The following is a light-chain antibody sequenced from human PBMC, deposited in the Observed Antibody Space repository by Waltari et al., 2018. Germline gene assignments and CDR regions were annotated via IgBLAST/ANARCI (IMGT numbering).Light chain of an antibody. J-gene: IGLJ2*01. V-gene: IGLV8-61*01. CDR3: LMYMGSGIWV. CDR1: SGSISSISL. CDR2: KIN. Sequence: QTVVTQEPSLSVSPGGTVTPTCALTSGSISSISLLCWYRQTPGQAPRTLIYKINSRSAGVPDRFSGSFLGNKAALTITGAQADDESDYYCLMYMGSGIWVFGGGTKVTVL.